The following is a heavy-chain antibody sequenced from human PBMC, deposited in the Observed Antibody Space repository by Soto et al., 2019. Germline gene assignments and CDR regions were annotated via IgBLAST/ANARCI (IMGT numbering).Heavy chain of an antibody. CDR1: GFTFSSYS. CDR3: GREGYCTNGVCTMAWFDP. Sequence: ESGGGLVKPGGSLRLSCAASGFTFSSYSMNWVRQAPGKGLEWVSSISSSSSYIYYADSVKGRFTISRDNAKNSLYLQMNSLRAEDTAVYYCGREGYCTNGVCTMAWFDPWGQGTLVTVSS. V-gene: IGHV3-21*01. D-gene: IGHD2-8*01. CDR2: ISSSSSYI. J-gene: IGHJ5*02.